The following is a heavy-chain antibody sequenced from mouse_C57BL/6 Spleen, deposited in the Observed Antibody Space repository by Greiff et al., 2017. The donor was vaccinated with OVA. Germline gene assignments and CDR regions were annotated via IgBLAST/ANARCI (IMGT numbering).Heavy chain of an antibody. Sequence: VQLKESGAELVKPGASVKLSCTASGFNIKDYYMHWVKQRTEQGLEWIGRIDPEDGETKYAPKFQGKATITADTSSNTAYLQLSSLTSEDTAVYYCARGRMEGYDAPAWFAYWGQGTLVTVSA. J-gene: IGHJ3*01. CDR1: GFNIKDYY. CDR2: IDPEDGET. CDR3: ARGRMEGYDAPAWFAY. D-gene: IGHD2-2*01. V-gene: IGHV14-2*01.